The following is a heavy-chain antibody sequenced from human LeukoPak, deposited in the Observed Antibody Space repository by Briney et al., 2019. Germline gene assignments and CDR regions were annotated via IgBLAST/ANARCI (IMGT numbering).Heavy chain of an antibody. CDR1: GGSISSSNW. CDR2: IYHSGNT. Sequence: SGTLSLTCAVSGGSISSSNWWSWVRQPPGKRLEWIGEIYHSGNTNYNPSLKSRVTISVDKSRNQFSLKLSSVTAADTAVYYCGREVYDSSGYRFDYWGQGTLVTVSS. D-gene: IGHD3-22*01. CDR3: GREVYDSSGYRFDY. V-gene: IGHV4-4*02. J-gene: IGHJ4*02.